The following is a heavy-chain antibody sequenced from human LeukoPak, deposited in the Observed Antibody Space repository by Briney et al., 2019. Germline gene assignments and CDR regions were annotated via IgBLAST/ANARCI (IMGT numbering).Heavy chain of an antibody. CDR1: GFTVSSNY. D-gene: IGHD3-10*01. V-gene: IGHV3-53*05. J-gene: IGHJ4*02. CDR2: IYSGGAK. Sequence: PGGSLTLSCVASGFTVSSNYMSWVRQAPGKGLEWVSVIYSGGAKYYADSVKGRFTISRDNSKNTLYLQMNSLRAEDTAVYYCARSLIGYFDYWGQGTLVTVSS. CDR3: ARSLIGYFDY.